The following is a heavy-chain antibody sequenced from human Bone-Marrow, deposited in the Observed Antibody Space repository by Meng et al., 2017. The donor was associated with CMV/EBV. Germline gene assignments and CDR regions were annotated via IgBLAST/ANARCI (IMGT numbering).Heavy chain of an antibody. CDR3: ASIYDFVGALDY. Sequence: GSLRLSCTVSGGSISSSSYYWGWIRQPPGKGLEWIGSIYYSGSTYYNPSLKSRVTISVDTSKNQFSLKLSSVTAADTAVYYCASIYDFVGALDYWGQGKLVTVSS. CDR1: GGSISSSSYY. J-gene: IGHJ4*02. CDR2: IYYSGST. V-gene: IGHV4-39*07. D-gene: IGHD3-3*01.